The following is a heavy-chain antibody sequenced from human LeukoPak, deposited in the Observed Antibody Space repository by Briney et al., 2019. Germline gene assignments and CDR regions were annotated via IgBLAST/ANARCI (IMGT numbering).Heavy chain of an antibody. D-gene: IGHD3-10*01. Sequence: SETLSLTCTVSGGSISSEGYYWSWLRQHPGKGLVWSGNIYYSGSTNYNPSLKSRLTISIATSKNQFSLMLSTVPAADTAIYYCASHYSSGFDCWGQGTLVTVSS. CDR1: GGSISSEGYY. CDR2: IYYSGST. V-gene: IGHV4-61*08. J-gene: IGHJ4*02. CDR3: ASHYSSGFDC.